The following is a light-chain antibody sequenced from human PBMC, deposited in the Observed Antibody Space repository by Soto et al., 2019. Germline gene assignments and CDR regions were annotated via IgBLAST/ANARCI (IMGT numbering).Light chain of an antibody. CDR3: QKYNSSPPT. Sequence: DIQMTQSPSSLSASVGDGVTITCRASQGISNYLAWYQQKPGKVPKLLIYAASTLQSGVPPRFSGSGSGTDFTLTISRLQPEDFATYYCQKYNSSPPTFGGGTQVEIK. CDR1: QGISNY. J-gene: IGKJ4*01. CDR2: AAS. V-gene: IGKV1-27*01.